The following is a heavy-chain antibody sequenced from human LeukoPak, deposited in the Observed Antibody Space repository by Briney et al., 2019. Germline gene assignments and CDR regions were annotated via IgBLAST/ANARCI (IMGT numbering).Heavy chain of an antibody. CDR2: ISYDGSNK. J-gene: IGHJ3*02. CDR3: ATGRGVYVFDI. CDR1: GISLTTVD. V-gene: IGHV3-30-3*02. Sequence: PRRSHRLVSSPSGISLTTVDLRSVCQAPGKALEWVAVISYDGSNKDYADSVKGRFTISRDNSKNTLGLQMNSLRAEDTAVYYCATGRGVYVFDIWGQGIMVTVSS. D-gene: IGHD3-10*01.